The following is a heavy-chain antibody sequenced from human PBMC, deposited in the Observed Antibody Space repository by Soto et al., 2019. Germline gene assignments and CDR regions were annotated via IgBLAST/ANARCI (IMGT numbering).Heavy chain of an antibody. CDR2: IYYSGST. J-gene: IGHJ4*02. V-gene: IGHV4-30-4*01. D-gene: IGHD5-18*01. CDR1: GGSISSGDYY. CDR3: ARDGRGYSYGIDY. Sequence: SETLSLTCTVSGGSISSGDYYWSWIRQPPGKGLEWIGYIYYSGSTYYNPSLKSRVTISVDTSKNQFSLKLSSVTAADTAVYYCARDGRGYSYGIDYWGQGTLVTSPQ.